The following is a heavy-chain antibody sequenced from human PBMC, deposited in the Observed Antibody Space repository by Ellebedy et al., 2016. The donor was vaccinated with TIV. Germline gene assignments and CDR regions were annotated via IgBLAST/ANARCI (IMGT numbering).Heavy chain of an antibody. D-gene: IGHD4-17*01. CDR1: GGSISPYH. CDR2: IHDPGSA. CDR3: ARAGDSGDFLDY. V-gene: IGHV4-4*08. J-gene: IGHJ4*02. Sequence: MPSETLSLTCNVSGGSISPYHWSWIRQPPGKGLEWIGYIHDPGSATYDHSLKSRVTISVDMSKNRFSLKLTSVTAADTAIYYCARAGDSGDFLDYWGQGLLVTVSS.